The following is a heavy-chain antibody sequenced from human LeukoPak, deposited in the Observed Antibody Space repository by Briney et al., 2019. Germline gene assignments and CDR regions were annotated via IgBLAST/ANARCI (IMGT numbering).Heavy chain of an antibody. V-gene: IGHV1-2*02. Sequence: GASVKVSCKASGYTFTGYYMHWVRQAPGQGLEWMGWINPNSGGTNYAQKFQGRVTMTRDTSISTAYMELSRLRSDDTAVYYCARYSGSSATYYYYGMDVWGQGTTVTVSS. CDR1: GYTFTGYY. D-gene: IGHD6-6*01. J-gene: IGHJ6*02. CDR3: ARYSGSSATYYYYGMDV. CDR2: INPNSGGT.